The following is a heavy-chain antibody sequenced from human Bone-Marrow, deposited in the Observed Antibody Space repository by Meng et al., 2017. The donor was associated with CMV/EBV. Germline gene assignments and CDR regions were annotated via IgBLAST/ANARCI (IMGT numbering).Heavy chain of an antibody. Sequence: GESLKISCAASGFTFSSYAMSWVRQAPGKGLEWVSVIYSGGSSTYYADSVKGRFTISRDNSKNTLYLQMNSLRAEDTALYYCAKSSTFCSSTSCYSGNAFDIWGQGTRVTVSS. CDR2: IYSGGSST. V-gene: IGHV3-23*03. CDR3: AKSSTFCSSTSCYSGNAFDI. CDR1: GFTFSSYA. D-gene: IGHD2-2*02. J-gene: IGHJ3*02.